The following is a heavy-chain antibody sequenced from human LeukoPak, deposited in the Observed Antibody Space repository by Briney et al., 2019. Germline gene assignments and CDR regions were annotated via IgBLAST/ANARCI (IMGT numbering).Heavy chain of an antibody. D-gene: IGHD3-10*01. V-gene: IGHV4-59*01. CDR2: IYYSGST. CDR1: GGPISSYY. J-gene: IGHJ4*02. CDR3: ARSQNYYGSGDY. Sequence: PSETLSLTCTVSGGPISSYYWSWIRQPPGKGLEWIGYIYYSGSTNYNPSLKSRVTISVDTSRNHFSVKLSSVTAADTAVYYCARSQNYYGSGDYWSQGTLVTVSS.